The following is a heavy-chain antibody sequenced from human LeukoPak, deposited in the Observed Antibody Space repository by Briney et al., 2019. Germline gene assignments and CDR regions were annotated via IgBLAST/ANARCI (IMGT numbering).Heavy chain of an antibody. CDR3: ARDHHHRLWDDYYYYMDV. J-gene: IGHJ6*03. CDR2: IKQDGSDK. CDR1: GFTFSSYE. Sequence: PGGSLRLSCAASGFTFSSYEMNWVRQAPGKGLEWVANIKQDGSDKYYVDSVKGRFTISRDNAKNSLYLQMNSLRAEDTAVYYCARDHHHRLWDDYYYYMDVWSKGTTVTISS. D-gene: IGHD3-16*02. V-gene: IGHV3-7*01.